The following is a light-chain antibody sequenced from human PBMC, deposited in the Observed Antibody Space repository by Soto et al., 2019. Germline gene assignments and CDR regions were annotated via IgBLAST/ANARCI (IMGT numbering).Light chain of an antibody. Sequence: QSVLTQPASVSGSPGQSITISCTGTSSDVGTYNYVSWYQQYPGKAPKVIIYEVSNRPSGVSNRFSGSKSGNTASLTISGLQAEDEADYYCSSYASGSTHVFGSGTKVTVL. CDR1: SSDVGTYNY. CDR3: SSYASGSTHV. CDR2: EVS. J-gene: IGLJ1*01. V-gene: IGLV2-14*01.